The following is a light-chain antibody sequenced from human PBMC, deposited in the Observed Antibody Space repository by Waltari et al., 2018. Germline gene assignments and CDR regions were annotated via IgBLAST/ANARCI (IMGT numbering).Light chain of an antibody. CDR1: SSNIGSYY. CDR3: AAWDDRLRGVV. J-gene: IGLJ2*01. V-gene: IGLV1-47*01. Sequence: QPLLTPPPSASGTPGQRVTISCSVSSSNIGSYYVYWYQQLPGTAPKLLIDGNNQRPSGVPDRFSGSKSGTSGSLVISGLRSEDEADYYCAAWDDRLRGVVFGGGTKLTV. CDR2: GNN.